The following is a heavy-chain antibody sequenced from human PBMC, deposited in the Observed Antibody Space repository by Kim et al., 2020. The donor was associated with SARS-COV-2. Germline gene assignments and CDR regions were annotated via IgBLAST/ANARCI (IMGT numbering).Heavy chain of an antibody. D-gene: IGHD3-22*01. V-gene: IGHV3-11*01. Sequence: GGSLRLSCVASGFTFSDYYMSWIRQAPGKGLEWVSYISSSGSTIYYADSVKGRFTISRDNAKNSLYLQMNSLRAEDTAVYYCARVIGVGPMPAPLYDTSPLDAFDIWGQGTMVTVSS. CDR1: GFTFSDYY. CDR2: ISSSGSTI. CDR3: ARVIGVGPMPAPLYDTSPLDAFDI. J-gene: IGHJ3*02.